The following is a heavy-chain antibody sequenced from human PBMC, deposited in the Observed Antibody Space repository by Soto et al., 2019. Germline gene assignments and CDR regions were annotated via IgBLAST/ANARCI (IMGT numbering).Heavy chain of an antibody. CDR2: IYSGGST. V-gene: IGHV3-53*01. CDR3: ARGSYDFWSGYLPSYYYYGMDV. CDR1: GFTVSSNY. D-gene: IGHD3-3*01. J-gene: IGHJ6*02. Sequence: GSLRLSCAASGFTVSSNYMSWVRQAPGKGLEWVSVIYSGGSTYYADSVKGRFTISRDNSKNTLYLQMNSLRAEDTAVYYCARGSYDFWSGYLPSYYYYGMDVWGQGTTVTVSS.